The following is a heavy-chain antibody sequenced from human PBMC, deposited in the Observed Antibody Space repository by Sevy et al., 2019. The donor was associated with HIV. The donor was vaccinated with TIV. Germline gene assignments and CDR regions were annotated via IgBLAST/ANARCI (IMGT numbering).Heavy chain of an antibody. CDR3: ARLPPSRADY. CDR2: IYSGGST. J-gene: IGHJ4*02. CDR1: GFTVSSNH. Sequence: GGSLRLSCAASGFTVSSNHMSWVRQAPGKGLEWVSVIYSGGSTYYADSVKGRFTISRDNSKNTLYLQMNSLRAEDTAVYYCARLPPSRADYWGQGTLVTVSS. V-gene: IGHV3-53*01.